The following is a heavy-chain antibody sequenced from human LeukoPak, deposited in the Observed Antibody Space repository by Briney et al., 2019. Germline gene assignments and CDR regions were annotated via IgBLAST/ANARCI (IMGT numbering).Heavy chain of an antibody. D-gene: IGHD3-22*01. Sequence: ASVKVSCKASGYTFTNYGISWVRQAPGQGLEWMGGIIPIFGTANYAQKFQGRVTITADESTSTAYMELSSLRSEDTAVYYCARELYYDSSGYHNWFDPWGQGTLVTVSS. CDR1: GYTFTNYG. V-gene: IGHV1-69*13. J-gene: IGHJ5*02. CDR2: IIPIFGTA. CDR3: ARELYYDSSGYHNWFDP.